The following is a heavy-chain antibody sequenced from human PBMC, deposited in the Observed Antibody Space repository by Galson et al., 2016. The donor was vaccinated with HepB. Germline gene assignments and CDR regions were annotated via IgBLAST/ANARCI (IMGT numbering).Heavy chain of an antibody. CDR2: IYPDDSDT. Sequence: QSGAEVKKPGESLRISCQGSEFSFTNYWIGWVRQMPGKGLEWMGIIYPDDSDTRYSPSFQGQVTISADKSVSTAYLQWSSLRASDTAIYYCARGRLHYGQPFCDYWGQGTPVTVSS. CDR3: ARGRLHYGQPFCDY. D-gene: IGHD3-10*01. J-gene: IGHJ4*02. CDR1: EFSFTNYW. V-gene: IGHV5-51*01.